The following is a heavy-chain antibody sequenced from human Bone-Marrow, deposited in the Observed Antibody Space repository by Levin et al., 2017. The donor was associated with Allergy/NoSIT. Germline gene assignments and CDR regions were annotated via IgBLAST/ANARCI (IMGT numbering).Heavy chain of an antibody. J-gene: IGHJ4*02. D-gene: IGHD3-22*01. CDR2: LYYDGSRK. CDR1: GFNFSHYA. Sequence: PGGSLRLSCTGSGFNFSHYAMHWVRQAPGKGLEWVAGLYYDGSRKFYAESVRGRVTISRDNSKNTVYLQMNSLKTEDMGVYFCTRGVDGSAYYGGDWGQGTLVTVSS. V-gene: IGHV3-30*04. CDR3: TRGVDGSAYYGGD.